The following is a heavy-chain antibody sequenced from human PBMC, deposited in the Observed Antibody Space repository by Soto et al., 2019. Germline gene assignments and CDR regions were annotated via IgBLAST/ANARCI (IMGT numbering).Heavy chain of an antibody. V-gene: IGHV4-34*01. CDR1: GGAFSGFY. CDR3: ARFLIAGVSTD. D-gene: IGHD3-10*01. CDR2: SNPVGST. J-gene: IGHJ4*02. Sequence: QVQLQQWGAGLLKPSETLSLTCAVYGGAFSGFYWSWIRQPPGKGLAWIGQSNPVGSTNYNPSLKSRVTMSVDPSKTQCSLRLTSVTAADPAVYYCARFLIAGVSTDWGQGTLVIVSS.